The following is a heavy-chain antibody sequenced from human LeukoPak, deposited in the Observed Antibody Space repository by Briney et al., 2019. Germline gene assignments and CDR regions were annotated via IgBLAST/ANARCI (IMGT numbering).Heavy chain of an antibody. CDR1: GYTFTSYG. J-gene: IGHJ5*02. CDR2: ISAYNGNT. D-gene: IGHD3-9*01. CDR3: ARGYDILTGTGWFDP. Sequence: GASVKVSCKASGYTFTSYGISWVRQAPGQGLEWMGWISAYNGNTNYAQKLQGRVTMTTDTSTSTAYMELRSLRSDDTAVYYCARGYDILTGTGWFDPWGQGNLVTVSS. V-gene: IGHV1-18*01.